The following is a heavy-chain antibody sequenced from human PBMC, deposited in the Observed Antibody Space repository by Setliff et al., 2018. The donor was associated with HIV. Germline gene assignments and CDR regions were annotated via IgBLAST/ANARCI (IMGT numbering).Heavy chain of an antibody. Sequence: PGGSLRLSCAAFGFTFSTYWMIWVRQAPGKGLEWVAKIKQDGSEEYYVDSVKGRFTISRDNAKNSVYLQMNSLRVEDTAMYYCTKDHLSGWASDCWGQGTLVTVSS. CDR3: TKDHLSGWASDC. CDR1: GFTFSTYW. D-gene: IGHD6-19*01. V-gene: IGHV3-7*01. J-gene: IGHJ4*02. CDR2: IKQDGSEE.